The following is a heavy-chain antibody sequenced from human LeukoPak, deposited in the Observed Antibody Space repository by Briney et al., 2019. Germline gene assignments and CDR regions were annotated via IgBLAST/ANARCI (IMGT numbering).Heavy chain of an antibody. D-gene: IGHD3-10*01. V-gene: IGHV4-4*07. Sequence: SETLSLTCTVSGGSISSYYWSWIRQPAGQGLEGIGRIYTSGSTYYSPSLKSRVTISLDTSRNQFSLKLNSVTAADTAVYYCAKSNGYGLVDIWGQGTMVTVSS. CDR3: AKSNGYGLVDI. J-gene: IGHJ3*02. CDR1: GGSISSYY. CDR2: IYTSGST.